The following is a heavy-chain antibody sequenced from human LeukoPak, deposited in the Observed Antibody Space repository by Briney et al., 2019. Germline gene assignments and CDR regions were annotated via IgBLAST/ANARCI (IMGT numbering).Heavy chain of an antibody. CDR1: GYTFTSHD. J-gene: IGHJ4*02. CDR3: ARARWVAGLDY. V-gene: IGHV1-18*01. Sequence: ASVKVSCKASGYTFTSHDIRWVRPAPGQGLEWMGWISAYNGNTKYAQKLQGRVTMTTDSSTSTAYMDLRSLRSDDTAVYYCARARWVAGLDYWGQGTLVTVSS. D-gene: IGHD6-19*01. CDR2: ISAYNGNT.